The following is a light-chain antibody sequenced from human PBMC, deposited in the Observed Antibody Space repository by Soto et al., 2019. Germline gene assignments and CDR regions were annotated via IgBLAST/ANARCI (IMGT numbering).Light chain of an antibody. CDR2: EVS. CDR3: CSYAGTSPHTV. CDR1: SSDVGSYKL. Sequence: QSVLTQPASVSGSPGQSITISCTGTSSDVGSYKLVSWYQQHPGKAPKLMISEVSKRPSGISDRFSGSKSGSTASLTISGLQAEDEADYYCCSYAGTSPHTVFGGGTQLTVL. V-gene: IGLV2-23*02. J-gene: IGLJ7*01.